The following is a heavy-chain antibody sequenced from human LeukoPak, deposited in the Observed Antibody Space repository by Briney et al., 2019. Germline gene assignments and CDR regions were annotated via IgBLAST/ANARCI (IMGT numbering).Heavy chain of an antibody. CDR1: GDSISTYY. Sequence: SETLSLTCTVSGDSISTYYWSWIRQPPGKGLEWIGYIYYSGSTNYNPSLKSRVTISVDTSKNQFSLKLSSVTAADTAVYYCARTYCSGGSCYGGVWFDPWGQGTLVTVSS. CDR2: IYYSGST. D-gene: IGHD2-15*01. J-gene: IGHJ5*02. V-gene: IGHV4-59*01. CDR3: ARTYCSGGSCYGGVWFDP.